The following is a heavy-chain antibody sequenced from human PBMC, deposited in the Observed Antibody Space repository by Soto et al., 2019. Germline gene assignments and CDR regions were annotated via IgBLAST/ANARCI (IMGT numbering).Heavy chain of an antibody. CDR1: GGSISSGGYY. J-gene: IGHJ4*02. D-gene: IGHD2-15*01. V-gene: IGHV4-31*03. Sequence: QVQLQESGPGLVKPSQTLSLTCTVSGGSISSGGYYWSWIRQHPGKGLEWIGYIYYSGSTYYNPSLKSRVTISVDTSKNQFSLKLSSVTAADTAVYYCARDIDEGSPNIYFDYWGQGTLVTVSS. CDR2: IYYSGST. CDR3: ARDIDEGSPNIYFDY.